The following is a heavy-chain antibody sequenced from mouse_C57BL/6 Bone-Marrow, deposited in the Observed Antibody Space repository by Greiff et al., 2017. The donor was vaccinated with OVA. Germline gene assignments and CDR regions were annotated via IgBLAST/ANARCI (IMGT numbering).Heavy chain of an antibody. CDR2: INPNNGGT. Sequence: VQLQQSGPELVKPGASVKISCKASGYTFTDYYMNWVKQSHGKSLEWIGDINPNNGGTSYNQKFKGKATLTVDKSSSTAYMELRSLTSEDSAVYYCARQTFYYDYEGYAMDYWGQGTSVTVSS. CDR1: GYTFTDYY. V-gene: IGHV1-26*01. CDR3: ARQTFYYDYEGYAMDY. J-gene: IGHJ4*01. D-gene: IGHD2-4*01.